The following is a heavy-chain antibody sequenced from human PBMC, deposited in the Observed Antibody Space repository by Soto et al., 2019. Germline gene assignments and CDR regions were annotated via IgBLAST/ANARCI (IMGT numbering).Heavy chain of an antibody. D-gene: IGHD2-21*02. CDR2: IYYSGRT. J-gene: IGHJ4*02. V-gene: IGHV4-59*01. CDR1: GGSISSYY. CDR3: ARVEAYCGGDCYSGFDY. Sequence: SETLSLTCTVSGGSISSYYWSWIRQPPGKGLEWIGYIYYSGRTNYNPSLKSRVTISVDTSKNQFSLKLSSVTAADTAVYYCARVEAYCGGDCYSGFDYWGQGTLVTVSS.